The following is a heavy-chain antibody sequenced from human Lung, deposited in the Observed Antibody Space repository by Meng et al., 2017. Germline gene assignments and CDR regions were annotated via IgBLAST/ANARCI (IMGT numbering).Heavy chain of an antibody. CDR3: ARGPTTMAHDFDY. V-gene: IGHV4-34*01. Sequence: QLRQWGEGRLKPSETLSLTCVVSGGSFSDYYWSWIRQPPGKGLEWIGEINHSGSTNYNPSLESRATISVDTSQNNLSLKLSSVTAADSAVYYCARGPTTMAHDFDYWGQGTLVTVSS. J-gene: IGHJ4*02. CDR2: INHSGST. CDR1: GGSFSDYY. D-gene: IGHD4-11*01.